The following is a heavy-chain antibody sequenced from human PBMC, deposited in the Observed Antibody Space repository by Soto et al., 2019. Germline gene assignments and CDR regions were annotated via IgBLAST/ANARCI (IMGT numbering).Heavy chain of an antibody. CDR3: ARIKWGLDYYNGMDV. J-gene: IGHJ6*02. V-gene: IGHV1-2*02. CDR2: INPKSAAT. CDR1: GYSVSDYF. Sequence: ASVKVSCKASGYSVSDYFIQWVRQAPGQGREWVGWINPKSAATNYAKKFQGRVSLTWDTSFSTAYMELTRLRADDTAVYYCARIKWGLDYYNGMDVWGQGTTVNVSS. D-gene: IGHD1-26*01.